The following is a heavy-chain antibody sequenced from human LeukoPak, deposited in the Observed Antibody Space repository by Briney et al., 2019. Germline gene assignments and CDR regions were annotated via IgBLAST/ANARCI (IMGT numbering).Heavy chain of an antibody. CDR2: INPSGGST. V-gene: IGHV1-46*01. J-gene: IGHJ6*03. Sequence: ASVKVSCKASGYTFTGYYMHWVRQAPGQGLELMGIINPSGGSTNYAQKFQGRVTMTRDTSTNTVYMELSSLRSEDTAVYYCARGPSITMVRGGQWYYYMDVWGKGTTVTISS. CDR3: ARGPSITMVRGGQWYYYMDV. D-gene: IGHD3-10*01. CDR1: GYTFTGYY.